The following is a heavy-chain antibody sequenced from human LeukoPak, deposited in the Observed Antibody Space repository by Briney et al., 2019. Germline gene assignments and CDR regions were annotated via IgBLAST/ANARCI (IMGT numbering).Heavy chain of an antibody. J-gene: IGHJ4*02. V-gene: IGHV3-21*01. CDR3: ARDVVTETTYYFDY. Sequence: GGSLRLSCAASGFTFSSFGMNWVRQAPGKGLEWVSSISSSTGYINYADSVKGRFTISRDNAKNSLYLQMNSLRAEDTAVYYCARDVVTETTYYFDYWGQGTLVTVSS. D-gene: IGHD1-20*01. CDR2: ISSSTGYI. CDR1: GFTFSSFG.